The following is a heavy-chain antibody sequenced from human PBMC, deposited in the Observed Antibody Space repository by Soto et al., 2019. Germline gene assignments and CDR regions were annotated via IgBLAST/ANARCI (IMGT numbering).Heavy chain of an antibody. D-gene: IGHD6-19*01. CDR2: MYWDDDK. CDR1: VSSLSTSGVG. CDR3: AHMDDSSYWYDND. V-gene: IGHV2-5*02. Sequence: GPTPVTRTHSLPLTCTFSVSSLSTSGVGVGWTRQSPGKALEWLALMYWDDDKRYSPSLKIRLTITKDTSKKQVGLTMTNMDPVDTATYYGAHMDDSSYWYDNDWGQGTPVTVSS. J-gene: IGHJ4*02.